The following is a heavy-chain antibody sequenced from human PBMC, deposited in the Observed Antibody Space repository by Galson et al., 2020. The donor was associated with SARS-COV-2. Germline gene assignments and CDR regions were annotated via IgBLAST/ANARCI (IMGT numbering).Heavy chain of an antibody. V-gene: IGHV4-31*01. CDR2: IHYSGGT. Sequence: SQTLSLTCTVSGGSISSDTYYWTWIRQEPGKGLEWIGYIHYSGGTYYNPSLKSLVYISIDTSKNQFSLELSSVTAADTAVYFCARGVKFFGVVFATAPFDAFDIWGQGTMVTVSS. D-gene: IGHD3-3*01. CDR3: ARGVKFFGVVFATAPFDAFDI. J-gene: IGHJ3*02. CDR1: GGSISSDTYY.